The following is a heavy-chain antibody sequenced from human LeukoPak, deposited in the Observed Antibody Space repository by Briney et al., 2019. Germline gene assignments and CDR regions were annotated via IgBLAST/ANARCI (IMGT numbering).Heavy chain of an antibody. Sequence: SVKVTCKASGGTFSSYAISWVRQAPGQGLEWMGGIIPIFGTANYAQKFQGRVTITADESTSTAYMELSSLRSEDTAVYYCARVRAYDFSNYYYYGMDVWGQGTTVTVSS. CDR1: GGTFSSYA. CDR2: IIPIFGTA. CDR3: ARVRAYDFSNYYYYGMDV. D-gene: IGHD3-3*01. J-gene: IGHJ6*02. V-gene: IGHV1-69*13.